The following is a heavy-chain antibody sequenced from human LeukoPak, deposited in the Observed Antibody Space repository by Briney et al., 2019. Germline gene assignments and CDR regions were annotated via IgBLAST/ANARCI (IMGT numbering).Heavy chain of an antibody. Sequence: SVKVSCKASGYTFTSYGISWVRQAPGQGLEWMGGIIPIFGTANYAQKFQGRVTITTDESTSTAYMELSSLRSEDTAVYYCARGTGTTILFDYWGQGTLVTVSS. CDR2: IIPIFGTA. CDR3: ARGTGTTILFDY. CDR1: GYTFTSYG. J-gene: IGHJ4*02. D-gene: IGHD1-7*01. V-gene: IGHV1-69*05.